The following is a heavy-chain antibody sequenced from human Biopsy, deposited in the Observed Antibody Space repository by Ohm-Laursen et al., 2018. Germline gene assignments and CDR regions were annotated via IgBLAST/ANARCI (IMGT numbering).Heavy chain of an antibody. Sequence: ASVKVSCKASGYTFTSYYMYWVRQAPGQGLEWMGIINPSGGSTTYAQKFQGRVTMTRDTSTSTVYMELSSLRSEDTAVYYCARNAWPTLSTMIVVVKGFNWFDPWGQGTLVTVSS. V-gene: IGHV1-46*01. CDR1: GYTFTSYY. D-gene: IGHD3-22*01. J-gene: IGHJ5*02. CDR2: INPSGGST. CDR3: ARNAWPTLSTMIVVVKGFNWFDP.